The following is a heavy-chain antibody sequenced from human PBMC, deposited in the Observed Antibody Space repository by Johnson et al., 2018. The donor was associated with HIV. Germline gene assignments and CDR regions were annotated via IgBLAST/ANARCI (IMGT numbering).Heavy chain of an antibody. Sequence: QVQLVESGGGLVQPGRSLRLSCAASGFTFSTYGMHWVRQAPGKGLEWVAVMWYDGSNKYYADSVKGRFNISRDNSKNTLYLQMNSLRAEDTAVYYCARDYQGIYDSTLRGGAFDIWGQGTMVTVSS. J-gene: IGHJ3*02. CDR3: ARDYQGIYDSTLRGGAFDI. CDR2: MWYDGSNK. CDR1: GFTFSTYG. V-gene: IGHV3-33*01. D-gene: IGHD3-22*01.